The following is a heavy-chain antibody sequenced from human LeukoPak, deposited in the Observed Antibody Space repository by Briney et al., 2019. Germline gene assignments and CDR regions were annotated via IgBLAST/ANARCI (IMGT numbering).Heavy chain of an antibody. CDR2: IWYDGSNK. D-gene: IGHD2/OR15-2a*01. CDR3: ARNLNRYYYGMDV. V-gene: IGHV3-33*01. CDR1: GFTLSSYG. J-gene: IGHJ6*04. Sequence: GGSLRLPCAASGFTLSSYGMRWVRQAPGKGLEWVAVIWYDGSNKYYADSVKGRFTISRDNSKNTLYLQMNSLRAEDTAVYYCARNLNRYYYGMDVWGKGTTVTVSS.